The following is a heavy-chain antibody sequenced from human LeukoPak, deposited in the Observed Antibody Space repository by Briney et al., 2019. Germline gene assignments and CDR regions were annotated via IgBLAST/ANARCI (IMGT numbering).Heavy chain of an antibody. Sequence: ASVTVSCKASGYTFTGYYMHWVRQAPGEGLEWMGLINPTGGSTIYAQKFQGRVTMTRDTSTSTVYMELSSLRSEDTAVYYCARDHYHKIHSVMVTAPDYWGQGTLVIVSS. CDR2: INPTGGST. V-gene: IGHV1-46*01. J-gene: IGHJ4*02. CDR1: GYTFTGYY. CDR3: ARDHYHKIHSVMVTAPDY. D-gene: IGHD2-21*02.